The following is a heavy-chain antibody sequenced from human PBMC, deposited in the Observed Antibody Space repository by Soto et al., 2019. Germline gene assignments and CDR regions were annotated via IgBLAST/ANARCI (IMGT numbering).Heavy chain of an antibody. D-gene: IGHD4-17*01. CDR2: IIPKFGTT. J-gene: IGHJ4*02. CDR3: ARELDPHYGGNPLSLDY. Sequence: QVQLVQSGAEVKKPGSSVKVSCKASGGSFSAYGINWVRLAPGQGLEWMGGIIPKFGTTNYAQKFRGRVTITADESTNTAYMELNYLRSEDTAVYFCARELDPHYGGNPLSLDYWGQGTLVTVSS. V-gene: IGHV1-69*13. CDR1: GGSFSAYG.